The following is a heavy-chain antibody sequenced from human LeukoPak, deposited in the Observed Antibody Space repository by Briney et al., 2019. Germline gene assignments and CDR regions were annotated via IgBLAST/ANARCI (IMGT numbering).Heavy chain of an antibody. CDR2: MKQDGSEK. D-gene: IGHD2-2*01. V-gene: IGHV3-7*03. Sequence: GGSLRLSRAASGYTFSSYWVSWVCQAQGKGLEWVANMKQDGSEKYYVDSVKGRFTISRDNAKNSLYLQMNSLRAEDTAVYYCARDQGTRIVVVPAYDYYYGMDVWGKGSTVTVSS. CDR3: ARDQGTRIVVVPAYDYYYGMDV. J-gene: IGHJ6*04. CDR1: GYTFSSYW.